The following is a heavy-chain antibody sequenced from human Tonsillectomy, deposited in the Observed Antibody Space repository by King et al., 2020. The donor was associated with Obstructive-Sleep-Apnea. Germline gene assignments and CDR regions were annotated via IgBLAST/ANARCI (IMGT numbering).Heavy chain of an antibody. J-gene: IGHJ6*02. V-gene: IGHV4-34*01. Sequence: VQLQQWGAGLLKPSETLSLTCAVYGGSFSGYYWSWIRQPPGKGLEWIGEINHSGSTNYNPSLKSRVTISADTSKNQFSLKLSSVIAADTAVYYCASSGRGQLLHDGFPYGMDVWGQGTTVTVSS. CDR1: GGSFSGYY. CDR2: INHSGST. CDR3: ASSGRGQLLHDGFPYGMDV. D-gene: IGHD2-2*01.